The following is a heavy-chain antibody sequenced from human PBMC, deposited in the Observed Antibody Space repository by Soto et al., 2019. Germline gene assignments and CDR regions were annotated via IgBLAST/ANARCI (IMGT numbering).Heavy chain of an antibody. V-gene: IGHV4-30-4*01. CDR2: IYYSGST. J-gene: IGHJ4*02. CDR1: GGSISSGDYY. Sequence: PSETLSLTCTVSGGSISSGDYYWSWIRQPPGKGLEWIGYIYYSGSTYYNPSLKSRVTISVDTSKNQFSLKLSSVTAADTAVYYCARAHSFYSSSSGIDYWGQGTLVTVSS. CDR3: ARAHSFYSSSSGIDY. D-gene: IGHD6-6*01.